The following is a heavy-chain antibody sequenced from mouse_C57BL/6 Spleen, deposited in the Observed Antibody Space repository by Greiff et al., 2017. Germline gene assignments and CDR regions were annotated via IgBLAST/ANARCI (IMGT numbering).Heavy chain of an antibody. CDR1: GYTFTGYW. CDR2: ILPGSGST. J-gene: IGHJ4*01. V-gene: IGHV1-9*01. CDR3: ARRDYYYGSSYDYAMDY. D-gene: IGHD1-1*01. Sequence: VQLQQSGAELMKPGASVKLSCKATGYTFTGYWIEWIGEILPGSGSTNYNEKFKGKATFTADTSSNTAYMQLSSLTTEDSAIYYCARRDYYYGSSYDYAMDYWGQGTSVTVSS.